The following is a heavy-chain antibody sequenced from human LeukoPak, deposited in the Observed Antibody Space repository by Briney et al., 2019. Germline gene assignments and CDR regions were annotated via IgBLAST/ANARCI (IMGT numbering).Heavy chain of an antibody. CDR1: GFTFSSYS. CDR2: ISSSSSYI. J-gene: IGHJ4*02. Sequence: GGSLRLSCAASGFTFSSYSMNWVRQAPGKGLEWVSSISSSSSYIYYADSVKGRFTISRDNAKNSLYPQMNSLRAEDTAVYYCARGSYGFFDYWGQGTLVTVSS. V-gene: IGHV3-21*01. D-gene: IGHD5-18*01. CDR3: ARGSYGFFDY.